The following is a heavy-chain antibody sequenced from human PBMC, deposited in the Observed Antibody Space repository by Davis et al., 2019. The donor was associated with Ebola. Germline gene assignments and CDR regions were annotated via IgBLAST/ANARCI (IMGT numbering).Heavy chain of an antibody. V-gene: IGHV4-34*01. CDR1: GGSFSGYY. Sequence: SETLSLTCAVYGGSFSGYYWSWIRQPPGKGLEWLGEINHNGDTNYNPSLKSRVSISIDTSKNQFSLKLTSVTAADTAIYYCARTTMVRLFDYWGQGTHVTVSS. CDR2: INHNGDT. CDR3: ARTTMVRLFDY. J-gene: IGHJ4*02. D-gene: IGHD4-23*01.